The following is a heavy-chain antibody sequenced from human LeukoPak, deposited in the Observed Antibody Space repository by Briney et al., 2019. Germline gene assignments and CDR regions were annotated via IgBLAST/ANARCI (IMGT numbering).Heavy chain of an antibody. J-gene: IGHJ3*02. CDR3: AKSNGYGLVDI. Sequence: SETLSLTCAVYGGSFSGYYWSWIRRPPGKGLEWIGNIFYSGSTYYSPSLKSRVTISLDTSRNQFSLKLNSVTAADTAVYYCAKSNGYGLVDIWGQGTMVTVSS. V-gene: IGHV4-34*12. CDR2: IFYSGST. CDR1: GGSFSGYY. D-gene: IGHD3-10*01.